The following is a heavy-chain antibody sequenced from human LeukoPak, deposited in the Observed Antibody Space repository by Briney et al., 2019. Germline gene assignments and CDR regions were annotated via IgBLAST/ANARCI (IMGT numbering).Heavy chain of an antibody. CDR2: INPNSGGT. CDR3: ARRIGYYGSGDYYFDY. CDR1: GYTFTGYY. D-gene: IGHD3-10*01. Sequence: ASVKVSCKASGYTFTGYYMHWVRQAPGQGLGWMGWINPNSGGTNYAQKFQGRVTMTRDTSISTAYMELSRLRSDDTAVYYCARRIGYYGSGDYYFDYWGQGTLVTVSS. V-gene: IGHV1-2*02. J-gene: IGHJ4*02.